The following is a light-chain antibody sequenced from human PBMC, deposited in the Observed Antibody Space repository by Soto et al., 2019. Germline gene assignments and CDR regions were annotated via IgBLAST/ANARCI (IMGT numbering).Light chain of an antibody. Sequence: DIQMNQSPSSLSASVGDRVTITCRASQTITNYLNWYQQKPGKAPKLLIYAASTLLSGVPARFSGGGSGTDFTLIIDSLQPEDFATYYCQQSYSSPWTFGQGTKVEIK. J-gene: IGKJ1*01. CDR2: AAS. V-gene: IGKV1-39*01. CDR3: QQSYSSPWT. CDR1: QTITNY.